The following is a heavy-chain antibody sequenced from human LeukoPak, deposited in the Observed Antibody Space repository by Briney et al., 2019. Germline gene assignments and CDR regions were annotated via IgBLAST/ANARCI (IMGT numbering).Heavy chain of an antibody. CDR2: TYYSGST. J-gene: IGHJ4*02. Sequence: SETLSLTCTVSGGSISSSSYYWGWIRQPPGKGLEWIGSTYYSGSTYYNPSLKSRVTISVDTSKNQFSLKLSSVTAADTAVYYCARHLVSNYDILTGYFDYWGQGTLVTVSS. V-gene: IGHV4-39*01. CDR1: GGSISSSSYY. D-gene: IGHD3-9*01. CDR3: ARHLVSNYDILTGYFDY.